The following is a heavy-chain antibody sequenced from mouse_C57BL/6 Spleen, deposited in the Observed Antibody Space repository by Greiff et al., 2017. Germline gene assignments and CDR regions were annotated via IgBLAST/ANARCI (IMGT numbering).Heavy chain of an antibody. V-gene: IGHV3-6*01. Sequence: EVKLQESGPGLVKPSQSLSLPCSVTGYSITSGYYWNWIRQFPGNKLEWMGYISYDGSNNYNPSLKNRISITRDTSKNQFFLKLNSVTTEDTATYYCARAGSSPYYFDYWGQGTTLTVSS. D-gene: IGHD1-1*01. CDR3: ARAGSSPYYFDY. CDR1: GYSITSGYY. CDR2: ISYDGSN. J-gene: IGHJ2*01.